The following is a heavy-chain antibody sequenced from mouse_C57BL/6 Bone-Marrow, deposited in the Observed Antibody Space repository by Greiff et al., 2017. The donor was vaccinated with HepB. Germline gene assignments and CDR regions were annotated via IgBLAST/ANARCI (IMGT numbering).Heavy chain of an antibody. CDR1: GFTFSDYY. J-gene: IGHJ1*03. Sequence: VESEGGLVQPGSSMKLSCTASGFTFSDYYMAWVRQVPEKGLEWVANINYDGSSTYYLDSLKSRFIISRDNAKNILYLQMSSLKSEDTATYYCARDSSYYYGSSHWYFDVWGTGTTVTVSS. CDR2: INYDGSST. CDR3: ARDSSYYYGSSHWYFDV. D-gene: IGHD1-1*01. V-gene: IGHV5-16*01.